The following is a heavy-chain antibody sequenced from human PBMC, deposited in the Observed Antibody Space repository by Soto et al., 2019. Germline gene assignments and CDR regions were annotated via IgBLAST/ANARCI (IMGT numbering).Heavy chain of an antibody. CDR2: IYYRGST. V-gene: IGHV4-31*03. D-gene: IGHD3-16*01. CDR3: ARDWGRDGCFDY. Sequence: QVQLQESGPGLVKPSQTLSLICTVSGGSISSGGYYWSWIRQHPGKGLEWIGYIYYRGSTYYNPSLKSRVTTSGDTSKNQFALRLTSVTAADTAVDYCARDWGRDGCFDYWGQGTLVTVSS. CDR1: GGSISSGGYY. J-gene: IGHJ4*02.